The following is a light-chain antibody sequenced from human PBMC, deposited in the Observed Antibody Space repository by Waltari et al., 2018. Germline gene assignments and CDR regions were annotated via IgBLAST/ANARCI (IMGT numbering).Light chain of an antibody. Sequence: QSALTQPRSVSGSPGQSVTISCTGTSSTIGSYDYVSWYQQLPAKAPKVMIHDVNIRPSGVPDRFSGSKSGNTASLTISGLQAEDEADYYCCSYAGRYTVLFGGGTKLTVL. J-gene: IGLJ2*01. CDR3: CSYAGRYTVL. V-gene: IGLV2-11*01. CDR1: SSTIGSYDY. CDR2: DVN.